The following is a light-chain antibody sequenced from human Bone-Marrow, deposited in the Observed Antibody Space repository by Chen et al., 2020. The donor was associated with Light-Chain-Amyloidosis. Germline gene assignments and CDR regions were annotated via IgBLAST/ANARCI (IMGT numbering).Light chain of an antibody. CDR2: EVT. CDR1: SSNVGGLNL. J-gene: IGLJ2*01. CDR3: CSYAGDSTLL. Sequence: QSALTQPASVSGSPGQSITISCTGTSSNVGGLNLVSWYQQHPGKAPKLIFYEVTKRPSGVSNRFSAFKFGNTASLTISGLQTEDEADYYCCSYAGDSTLLFGGGTKLTVL. V-gene: IGLV2-23*02.